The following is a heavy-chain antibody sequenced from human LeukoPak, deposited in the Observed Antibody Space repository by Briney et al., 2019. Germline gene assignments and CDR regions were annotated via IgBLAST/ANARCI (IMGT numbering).Heavy chain of an antibody. V-gene: IGHV3-30*03. J-gene: IGHJ4*02. CDR2: IPYDGNNK. CDR1: GFIFSTYG. D-gene: IGHD4-23*01. CDR3: ARFVDFGGFDY. Sequence: GGSLRLSCAASGFIFSTYGMHWVRQAPGKGLEWVAVIPYDGNNKYYADSVKGRFTISRDNAKNSLYLQMNSLRAEDTAFYYCARFVDFGGFDYWGQETLVTVSS.